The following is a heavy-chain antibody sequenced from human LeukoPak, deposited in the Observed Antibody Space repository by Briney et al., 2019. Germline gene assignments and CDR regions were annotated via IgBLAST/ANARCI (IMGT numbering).Heavy chain of an antibody. D-gene: IGHD4-11*01. Sequence: SETLSLTCTVSGDSIISSTYYWGWIRQPPGKGLEWVGSIYYGGSTYYSPSLKSRVTISVDTSKNQFSLKLSSVTAADTAVYYCARGSTSWGQGTLVTVSS. CDR3: ARGSTS. CDR2: IYYGGST. J-gene: IGHJ4*02. V-gene: IGHV4-39*07. CDR1: GDSIISSTYY.